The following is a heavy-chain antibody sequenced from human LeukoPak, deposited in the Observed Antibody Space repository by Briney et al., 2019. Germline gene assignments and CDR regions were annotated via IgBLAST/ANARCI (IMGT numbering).Heavy chain of an antibody. CDR3: AKDRDIVVVPAAIRQGLDY. D-gene: IGHD2-2*01. CDR1: GFTFSSYG. J-gene: IGHJ4*02. V-gene: IGHV3-30*18. Sequence: RSLRLSCAASGFTFSSYGMHWVRQAPGKGLEWVAVMSYDGSNKYYADYVKGRFTISRDNSKNTLYLQMNSLRAEDTAVYYCAKDRDIVVVPAAIRQGLDYWGQGTLVTVSS. CDR2: MSYDGSNK.